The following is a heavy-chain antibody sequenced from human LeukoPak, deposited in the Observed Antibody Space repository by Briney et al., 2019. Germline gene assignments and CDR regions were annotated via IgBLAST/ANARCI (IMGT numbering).Heavy chain of an antibody. Sequence: SVKVSCKASGGTFISYAISWVRQAPGQGLEWMGGIIPIFGTANYAQKFQGRVTITADKSTSTAYMELSSLRSEDTAAYYCARDPQGGTMVRGVIKYYYYGMDVWGKGTTVTVSS. V-gene: IGHV1-69*06. CDR1: GGTFISYA. D-gene: IGHD3-10*01. J-gene: IGHJ6*04. CDR2: IIPIFGTA. CDR3: ARDPQGGTMVRGVIKYYYYGMDV.